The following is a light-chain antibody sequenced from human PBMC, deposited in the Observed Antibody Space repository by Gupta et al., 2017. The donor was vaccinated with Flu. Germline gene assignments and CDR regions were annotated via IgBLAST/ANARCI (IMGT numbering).Light chain of an antibody. J-gene: IGKJ4*01. CDR1: QSIGRY. Sequence: IVLTQSPATLSLSPGERATLSCRASQSIGRYLVWYQQKPGQAPRLLIYDASNRATGIPARFSGSGSGTDFTLTISSLEPEDFAVYYCQHRSSWPLTFGGGTNVEIK. CDR2: DAS. CDR3: QHRSSWPLT. V-gene: IGKV3-11*01.